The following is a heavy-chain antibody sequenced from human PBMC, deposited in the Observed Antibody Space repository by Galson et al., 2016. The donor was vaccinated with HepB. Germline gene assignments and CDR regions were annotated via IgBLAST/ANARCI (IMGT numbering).Heavy chain of an antibody. CDR1: GGSINSGSYY. J-gene: IGHJ4*02. CDR3: LRQPYTSSSWDSME. D-gene: IGHD6-13*01. V-gene: IGHV4-61*02. CDR2: IQSSGST. Sequence: TLSLTCTVSGGSINSGSYYWTWIRQPAGKGLEWIGRIQSSGSTNYNPSLNTRVSISLDTSKSQFSLKLSSVTAADTAVYYCLRQPYTSSSWDSMEWDQGTLVTVSS.